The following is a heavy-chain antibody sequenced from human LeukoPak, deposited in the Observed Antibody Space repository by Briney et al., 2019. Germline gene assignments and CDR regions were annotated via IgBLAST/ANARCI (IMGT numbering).Heavy chain of an antibody. V-gene: IGHV4-31*03. CDR2: IYLSGST. CDR3: ARGSSSSLYYFDY. J-gene: IGHJ4*02. CDR1: GGSISSGGYY. Sequence: SKTLSLTCTVSGGSISSGGYYWSWIRQHPGKGLEWIGYIYLSGSTYYNPSLKSRVTILVDTSKNQFSLRLSSVTAADTAVYYCARGSSSSLYYFDYWGQGTLVTVSS. D-gene: IGHD2-2*01.